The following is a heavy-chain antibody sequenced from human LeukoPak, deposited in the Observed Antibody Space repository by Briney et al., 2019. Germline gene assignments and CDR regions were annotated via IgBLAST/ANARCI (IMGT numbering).Heavy chain of an antibody. J-gene: IGHJ3*02. CDR3: ARRRQRGYSSSWYVDAFDI. CDR1: GYSFISYW. V-gene: IGHV5-51*01. D-gene: IGHD6-13*01. Sequence: GESLKISCKGSGYSFISYWIGWVRQMPGKGLEWMGIIYPGDSDTRYSPSFQGQVTISADKSISTAYLQWSSLKASDTAMYYCARRRQRGYSSSWYVDAFDIWGQGTMVTVSS. CDR2: IYPGDSDT.